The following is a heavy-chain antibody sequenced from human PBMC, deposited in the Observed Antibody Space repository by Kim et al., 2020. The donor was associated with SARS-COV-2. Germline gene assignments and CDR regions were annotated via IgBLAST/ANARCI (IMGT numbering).Heavy chain of an antibody. Sequence: SETLSLTCTVSGGSISSYYWSWIRQPPGKGLEWIGYIYYSGSTNYNPSLKSRVTISVDTSKNQFSLKLSSVTAADTAVYYCARGYYYDSSGYYGPIFDYWGQGTLVTVSS. CDR1: GGSISSYY. V-gene: IGHV4-59*13. CDR2: IYYSGST. J-gene: IGHJ4*02. CDR3: ARGYYYDSSGYYGPIFDY. D-gene: IGHD3-22*01.